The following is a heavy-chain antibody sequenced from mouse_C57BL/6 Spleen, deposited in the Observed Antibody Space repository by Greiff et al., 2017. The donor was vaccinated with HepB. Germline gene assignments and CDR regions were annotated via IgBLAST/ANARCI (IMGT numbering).Heavy chain of an antibody. J-gene: IGHJ3*01. CDR3: ARRSHSSDWLAY. CDR2: IYPSDGYT. CDR1: GYTFTSYW. V-gene: IGHV1-50*01. Sequence: QVQLQQPGAELVKPGASVKLSCKASGYTFTSYWMQWVKQRPGQGLEWIGEIYPSDGYTNYNQKFKGKATLTVDTSSSTAYMQLSSLTSEDSAVYYCARRSHSSDWLAYWGQGTLVTVSA. D-gene: IGHD1-1*01.